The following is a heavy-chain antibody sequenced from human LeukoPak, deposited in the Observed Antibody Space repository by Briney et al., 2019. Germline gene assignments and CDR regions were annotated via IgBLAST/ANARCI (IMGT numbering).Heavy chain of an antibody. J-gene: IGHJ3*02. Sequence: GGSLTLSCAASGFTFSSYAMSRVRQAPGKGLEWVSAISGSGGSTYYADSVKGRFTISRDNSKNTLYLQMNSLRAEDTAVYYCAKDLDYYDSSGYYNGAFDIWGQGTMVTVSS. CDR2: ISGSGGST. CDR1: GFTFSSYA. D-gene: IGHD3-22*01. V-gene: IGHV3-23*01. CDR3: AKDLDYYDSSGYYNGAFDI.